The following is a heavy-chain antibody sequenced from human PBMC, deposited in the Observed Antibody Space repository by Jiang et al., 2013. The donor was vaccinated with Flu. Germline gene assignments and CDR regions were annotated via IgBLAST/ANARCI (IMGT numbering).Heavy chain of an antibody. Sequence: VQLVESGADVKKPGESLKISCTGSGYSFTNYWIGWVRQMPGKGLEWMGIIYPGDSDTRYSPSFQGQVTISADKSISTAYLQWSSLKASDTAMYYCARGYNWNDLTLGYWGQGTLVIVSS. CDR3: ARGYNWNDLTLGY. CDR1: GYSFTNYW. J-gene: IGHJ4*02. V-gene: IGHV5-51*03. D-gene: IGHD1-1*01. CDR2: IYPGDSDT.